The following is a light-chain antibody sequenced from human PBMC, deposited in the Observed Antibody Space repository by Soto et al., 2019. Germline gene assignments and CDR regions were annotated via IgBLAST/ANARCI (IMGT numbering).Light chain of an antibody. Sequence: SVLTQPPSASGTPGQRVTISCSGSSSNIGSNYVYWYQQLPGTAPKLLIYRNNQRPPGVPDRFSGSKSGTSASLAISGLRSEDEADYYCAAWDDSLSVYYVFGTGTKVTVL. CDR2: RNN. CDR1: SSNIGSNY. J-gene: IGLJ1*01. CDR3: AAWDDSLSVYYV. V-gene: IGLV1-47*01.